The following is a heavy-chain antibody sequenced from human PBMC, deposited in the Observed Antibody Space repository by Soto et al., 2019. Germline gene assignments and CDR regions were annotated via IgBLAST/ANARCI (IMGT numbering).Heavy chain of an antibody. CDR3: ARGMSPDSYIVVVPAAMPGYFQH. Sequence: PGGSLRLSCAASGFTFSSYSMNWVRQAPGKGLEWVSYISSSSSTIYYADSVKGRFTISRDNAKNSLYLQMNSLRAEDTAVYYCARGMSPDSYIVVVPAAMPGYFQHWGQGTLVTVSS. CDR1: GFTFSSYS. V-gene: IGHV3-48*01. D-gene: IGHD2-2*01. CDR2: ISSSSSTI. J-gene: IGHJ1*01.